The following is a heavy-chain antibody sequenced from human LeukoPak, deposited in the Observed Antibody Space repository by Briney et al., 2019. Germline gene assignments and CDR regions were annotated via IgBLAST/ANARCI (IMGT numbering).Heavy chain of an antibody. Sequence: GGSLRLSCAASGFTFSNYWMNWLRQAPGKGLEWVANIKQDGSEKYYLDSVKGRFTISRDNAKNSLYLQMNSLRAEDAGVYYCAKEGAYPIITYDSWGQGTLVTVSS. V-gene: IGHV3-7*01. CDR2: IKQDGSEK. CDR3: AKEGAYPIITYDS. J-gene: IGHJ5*01. CDR1: GFTFSNYW. D-gene: IGHD1-14*01.